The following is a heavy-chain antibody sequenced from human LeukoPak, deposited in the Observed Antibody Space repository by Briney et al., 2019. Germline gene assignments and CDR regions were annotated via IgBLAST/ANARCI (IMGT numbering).Heavy chain of an antibody. J-gene: IGHJ4*02. CDR1: GFTFSSYA. D-gene: IGHD2-8*02. CDR2: IRSNGDST. Sequence: GGSLRLSCSGSGFTFSSYAMQWVRQAPGKGLEYVSGIRSNGDSTYYADSAKARFTISRDNSKNTLYLQMSSLRVEDTAVYYCVKGRQAVPGGGFDYWGQGTLVTVSS. CDR3: VKGRQAVPGGGFDY. V-gene: IGHV3-64D*06.